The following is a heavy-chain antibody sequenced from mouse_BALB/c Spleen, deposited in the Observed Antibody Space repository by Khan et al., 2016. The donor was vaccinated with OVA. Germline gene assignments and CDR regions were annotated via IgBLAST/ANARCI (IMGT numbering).Heavy chain of an antibody. CDR2: INPRSGYT. CDR1: GYTFTSNT. J-gene: IGHJ4*01. Sequence: QVQLKQSGAELARPGASVRMSCKASGYTFTSNTMHWVQQRPGQGLEWIGYINPRSGYTYYTQNFKDKATLTADNSSSTAYMQLSSLTYEESAVYYCARRTTGYTIDYWGQGTSVTVSS. CDR3: ARRTTGYTIDY. V-gene: IGHV1-4*01. D-gene: IGHD2-14*01.